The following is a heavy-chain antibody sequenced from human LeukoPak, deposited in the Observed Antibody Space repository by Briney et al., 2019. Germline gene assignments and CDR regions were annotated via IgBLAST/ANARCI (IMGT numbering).Heavy chain of an antibody. V-gene: IGHV4-4*07. J-gene: IGHJ3*02. CDR3: ARAGRMAEPGTFDI. CDR1: GSSISSYY. D-gene: IGHD6-19*01. CDR2: IYTSGST. Sequence: SETLSLTCTVSGSSISSYYWTWIRQPAGKGLEWIGRIYTSGSTDYNPSLKSRVTMSIDTSKNQFSLKLSSVTSADTAVYYCARAGRMAEPGTFDIWGQGTMVTVSS.